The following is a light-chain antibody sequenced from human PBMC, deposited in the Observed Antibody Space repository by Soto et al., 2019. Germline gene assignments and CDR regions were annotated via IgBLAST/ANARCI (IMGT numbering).Light chain of an antibody. V-gene: IGKV3-15*01. CDR1: QSVDSN. CDR2: RAS. CDR3: QQYHHWPPIT. J-gene: IGKJ5*01. Sequence: EIVMTQSPATLSVSPGERATLSCRASQSVDSNLVWYQQQPGQSPRLLIFRASTRATGIPARFSGSGSGTEFTITISSLQSEDFAVYYCQQYHHWPPITFGQGTRLEIK.